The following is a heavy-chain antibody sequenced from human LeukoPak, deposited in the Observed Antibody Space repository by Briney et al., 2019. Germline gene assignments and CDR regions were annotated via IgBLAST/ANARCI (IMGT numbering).Heavy chain of an antibody. CDR2: IKQDRSEN. J-gene: IGHJ4*02. V-gene: IGHV3-7*01. CDR1: AFTFSSYW. CDR3: ARAKEYYGSGKG. Sequence: GGSLRLSCAASAFTFSSYWMSWVRQAQGQGLEWVANIKQDRSENYDVDAVKGQFTISRDNAKNPLDLQMNSLRAEDTAVYYCARAKEYYGSGKGWGQATLVSVCS. D-gene: IGHD3-10*01.